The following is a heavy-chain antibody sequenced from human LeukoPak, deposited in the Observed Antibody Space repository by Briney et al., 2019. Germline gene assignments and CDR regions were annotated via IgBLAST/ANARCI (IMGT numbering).Heavy chain of an antibody. J-gene: IGHJ4*02. CDR3: AREEPGYSSGWYGRMVNTMEY. V-gene: IGHV4-4*02. CDR1: GGSISSSNW. D-gene: IGHD6-19*01. CDR2: IYHSGST. Sequence: SETLSLTCAVSGGSISSSNWWSWVRQPPGKGLEWIGEIYHSGSTNYNPSLKSRVTISVDKSKNQFSLKLSSVTAADTAVYYCAREEPGYSSGWYGRMVNTMEYWGQGTLVTVSS.